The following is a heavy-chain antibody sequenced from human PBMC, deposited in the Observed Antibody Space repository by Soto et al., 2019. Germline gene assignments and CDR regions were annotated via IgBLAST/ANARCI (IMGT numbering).Heavy chain of an antibody. CDR1: GGTFSSYA. V-gene: IGHV1-69*12. J-gene: IGHJ6*02. D-gene: IGHD4-4*01. CDR3: ARDNDRLQVGGNSYYIMDV. CDR2: IIPLFRTP. Sequence: QVQLVQSGAEVKEPGSSVKVSCKASGGTFSSYAISWVRQAPGQGLEWMGGIIPLFRTPDYAQKFQGRVTITADEPTSTAYMELSSLRFDDTAVYYCARDNDRLQVGGNSYYIMDVWGQGTTITVSS.